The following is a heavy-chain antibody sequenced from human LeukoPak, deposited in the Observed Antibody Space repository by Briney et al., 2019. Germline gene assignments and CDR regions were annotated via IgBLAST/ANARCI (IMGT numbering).Heavy chain of an antibody. J-gene: IGHJ4*02. Sequence: GGSLRLSCAASGFTFSSYGMHWVRQASGKGLEWVAVIWYDGSNKYYADSVKGRFTISRDNSKNTLYLQMNSLRAEDTAVYYCAKDRGAYYYGSGSYSDYWGQGTLVTVSS. CDR1: GFTFSSYG. V-gene: IGHV3-33*06. CDR2: IWYDGSNK. CDR3: AKDRGAYYYGSGSYSDY. D-gene: IGHD3-10*01.